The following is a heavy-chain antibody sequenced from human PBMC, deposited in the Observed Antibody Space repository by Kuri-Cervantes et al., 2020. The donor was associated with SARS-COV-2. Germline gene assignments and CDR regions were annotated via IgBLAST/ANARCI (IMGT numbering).Heavy chain of an antibody. CDR3: ARESSSSWYWFDP. CDR2: IYYSGST. Sequence: SETLSLTCTVSGGSISGHYWSWIRQPPGKGLEWIGYIYYSGSTNYNPSLKSRVTISVDTSKNQFSLKLSSVTAADTAVYYCARESSSSWYWFDPWGQGTLVTVSS. V-gene: IGHV4-59*11. D-gene: IGHD6-13*01. CDR1: GGSISGHY. J-gene: IGHJ5*02.